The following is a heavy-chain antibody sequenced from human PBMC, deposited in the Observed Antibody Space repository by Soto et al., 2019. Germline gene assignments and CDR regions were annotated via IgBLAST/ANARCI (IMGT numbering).Heavy chain of an antibody. CDR3: ARGLPLTMDY. Sequence: ASVKVSCKASGYTFTSYDIHWVRQAPGQRLEWMGWINAGNGNTKYSQRFQGRVTITRDTSASTAYMELSSLRSEDTAVFYCARGLPLTMDYWGQGTLVTVSS. CDR2: INAGNGNT. CDR1: GYTFTSYD. J-gene: IGHJ4*02. V-gene: IGHV1-3*01. D-gene: IGHD2-15*01.